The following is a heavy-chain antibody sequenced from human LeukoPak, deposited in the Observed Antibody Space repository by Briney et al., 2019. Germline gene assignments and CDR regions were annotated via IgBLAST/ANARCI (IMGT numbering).Heavy chain of an antibody. D-gene: IGHD2-8*01. Sequence: HAGGSLRLSCAASGFTFSSYAMSWVRQAPGKGLEWVSAISGSGGSTYYADSVKGRFTISRDNSKNTLYLQMNSLRAEDTAVYYCAKDVGWHGRPLPDAFDIWGQGTMVTVSS. J-gene: IGHJ3*02. CDR3: AKDVGWHGRPLPDAFDI. CDR1: GFTFSSYA. CDR2: ISGSGGST. V-gene: IGHV3-23*01.